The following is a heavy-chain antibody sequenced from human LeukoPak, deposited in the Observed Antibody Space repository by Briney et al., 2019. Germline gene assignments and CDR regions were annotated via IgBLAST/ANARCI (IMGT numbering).Heavy chain of an antibody. CDR2: MYTGGTT. CDR3: AKDEATSGGGLAS. CDR1: GFSVSGTH. V-gene: IGHV3-53*01. J-gene: IGHJ4*02. D-gene: IGHD3-16*01. Sequence: PGGSLRLSCAASGFSVSGTHMSRVRQAPGKGLEWVSAMYTGGTTYYTHSVQGRFTIYRDNSKNTLYLQMKSLRAEDTAVYYCAKDEATSGGGLASWGQGTLVSVPS.